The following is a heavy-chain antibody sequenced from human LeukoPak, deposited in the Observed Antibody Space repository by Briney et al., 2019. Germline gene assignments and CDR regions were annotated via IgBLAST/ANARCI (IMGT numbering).Heavy chain of an antibody. J-gene: IGHJ3*02. Sequence: SETLSLTCTVSGGSISSSSYYWGWIRQPPGKGLEWIGSIYYSGSTYYNPSLKSRVTISVDTSKNQFSLKLSSVPAADTAVYYCASTHSRYCSSTSCYRTHAFDIWGQGTMVTVSS. D-gene: IGHD2-2*01. CDR3: ASTHSRYCSSTSCYRTHAFDI. V-gene: IGHV4-39*01. CDR2: IYYSGST. CDR1: GGSISSSSYY.